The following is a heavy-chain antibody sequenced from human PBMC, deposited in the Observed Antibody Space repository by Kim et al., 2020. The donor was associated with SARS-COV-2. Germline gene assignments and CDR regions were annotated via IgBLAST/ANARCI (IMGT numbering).Heavy chain of an antibody. V-gene: IGHV3-64D*09. CDR2: ISSNGGST. J-gene: IGHJ3*02. Sequence: GGSLRLSCSASGFTFSSYAMHWVRQAPGKGLEYVSAISSNGGSTYYADSVKGRFTISRDNSKNTLYLQMSSLRAEDTAVYYCVKVRGYRSNAFDIWGQGTMVTVSS. CDR1: GFTFSSYA. D-gene: IGHD5-18*01. CDR3: VKVRGYRSNAFDI.